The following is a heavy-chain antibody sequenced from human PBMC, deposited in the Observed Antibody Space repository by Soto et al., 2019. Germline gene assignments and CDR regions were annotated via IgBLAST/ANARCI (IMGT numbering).Heavy chain of an antibody. CDR3: ARNRNLLQYCSGGSCFDNWFDP. J-gene: IGHJ5*02. CDR1: GGSISSSSYY. CDR2: IYYSGST. D-gene: IGHD2-15*01. Sequence: TSETLSLTCTVSGGSISSSSYYWGWIRQPPGKGLEWIGSIYYSGSTYYNPSLKSRVTISVDTSKNQFSLKLSSVTAADTAVYYCARNRNLLQYCSGGSCFDNWFDPWGQGTLVTVSS. V-gene: IGHV4-39*01.